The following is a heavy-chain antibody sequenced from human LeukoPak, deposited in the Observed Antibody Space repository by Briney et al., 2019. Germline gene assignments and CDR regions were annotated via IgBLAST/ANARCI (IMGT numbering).Heavy chain of an antibody. J-gene: IGHJ4*02. Sequence: GGSLRLSCAASGFTFSDYYMSWIRQAPGKGLEWVSYISSSGSTIYYADSVKGRFTISRDNAKNSLYLQMNSLRAEATAVYYCARDLGRSTSCNDYWGQGTLVTVSS. V-gene: IGHV3-11*01. CDR2: ISSSGSTI. CDR1: GFTFSDYY. CDR3: ARDLGRSTSCNDY. D-gene: IGHD2-2*01.